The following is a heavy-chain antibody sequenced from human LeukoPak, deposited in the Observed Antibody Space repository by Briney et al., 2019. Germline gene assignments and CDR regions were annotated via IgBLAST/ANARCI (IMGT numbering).Heavy chain of an antibody. V-gene: IGHV3-23*01. D-gene: IGHD2-2*01. J-gene: IGHJ6*02. Sequence: GGSLRLSCAASGFTFSSYAMSWVRQAPGKGLEWVSAISGSGGSTYYADSVKGRFTISRDNSKNTLYLQMNSLRAEDTAVYYCAKSGNSAAAERSYYYYGMDVWGQGTTVTVSS. CDR2: ISGSGGST. CDR3: AKSGNSAAAERSYYYYGMDV. CDR1: GFTFSSYA.